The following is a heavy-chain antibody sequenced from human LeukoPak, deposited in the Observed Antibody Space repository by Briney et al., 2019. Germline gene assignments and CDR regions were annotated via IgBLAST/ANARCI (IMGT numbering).Heavy chain of an antibody. CDR1: GGSISSYY. J-gene: IGHJ5*02. CDR3: ARDSILNWFDP. CDR2: IYYSGST. D-gene: IGHD2-2*01. Sequence: SETLSLTCTVSGGSISSYYWSWIRQPPGKGLEWIGYIYYSGSTNYNPSLKSRVTMSVDTSKNQFSLKLSSVTAADTAVYYCARDSILNWFDPWGQGTLVTVSS. V-gene: IGHV4-59*12.